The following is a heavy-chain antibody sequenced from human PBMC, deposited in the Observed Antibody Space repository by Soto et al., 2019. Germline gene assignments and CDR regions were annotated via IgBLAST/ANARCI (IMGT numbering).Heavy chain of an antibody. Sequence: PSETLSLTCAVYGGSFSGYYWSWIRQPPGKGLEWIGEINHSGSTNYNPSLKSRVTISVDTSKNQFSLKLSSVTAADTAVYYCARGPRYYYGSGSYIYFDYWGQGTLVTVSS. CDR3: ARGPRYYYGSGSYIYFDY. D-gene: IGHD3-10*01. J-gene: IGHJ4*02. CDR1: GGSFSGYY. V-gene: IGHV4-34*01. CDR2: INHSGST.